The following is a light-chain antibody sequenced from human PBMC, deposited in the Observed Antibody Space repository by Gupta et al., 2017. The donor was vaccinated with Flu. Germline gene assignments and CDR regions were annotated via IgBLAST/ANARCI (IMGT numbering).Light chain of an antibody. J-gene: IGKJ1*01. V-gene: IGKV4-1*01. CDR3: QQYYNSPRT. CDR1: QSLLYSANNKDF. Sequence: DIVMTQSPDSLSVSLGERATINCKSNQSLLYSANNKDFLCWYQQKPGQPPKLLIYWASTRESGVPGRFSGSGSETDFTLTISNLQAEDVAVYYCQQYYNSPRTFGQGTKVEIK. CDR2: WAS.